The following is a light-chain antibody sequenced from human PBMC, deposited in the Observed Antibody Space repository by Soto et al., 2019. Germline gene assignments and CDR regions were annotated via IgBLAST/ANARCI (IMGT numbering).Light chain of an antibody. CDR1: QSVTYN. CDR2: GAS. V-gene: IGKV3-15*01. Sequence: ENLLTHCTATVSASPGESVTLSWSPTQSVTYNLAWYQQKPGQAPRLLIYGASTRATGIPARFSGRGSGTEFTLTITSLQSEDFAVYYCQQYNDWLWTFGQGTKVDI. J-gene: IGKJ1*01. CDR3: QQYNDWLWT.